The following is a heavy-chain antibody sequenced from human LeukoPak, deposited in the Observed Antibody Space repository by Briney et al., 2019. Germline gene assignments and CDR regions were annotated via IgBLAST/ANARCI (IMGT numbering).Heavy chain of an antibody. Sequence: GASVKVSCKASGYTFTGYYMHWVRQAPGQGLEWMGWISAYNGNTNYAQKLQGRVTMTTDTSTSTAYMELRSLRSDDTAVYYCVRWGAGMTTVTTTDYWGQGTLVTVSS. CDR2: ISAYNGNT. J-gene: IGHJ4*02. D-gene: IGHD4-17*01. CDR3: VRWGAGMTTVTTTDY. CDR1: GYTFTGYY. V-gene: IGHV1-18*04.